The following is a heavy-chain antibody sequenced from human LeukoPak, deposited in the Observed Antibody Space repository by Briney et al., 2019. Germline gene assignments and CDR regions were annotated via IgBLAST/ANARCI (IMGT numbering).Heavy chain of an antibody. CDR1: GFTFDDYA. CDR2: ISWNSGSI. Sequence: PGMSLRLSCAASGFTFDDYAMHWVRQAPGKGLEWVSGISWNSGSIGYADSVKGRFTISRDNAKNSLYLQMNSLRAEDTALYYCAKDINYGDHGGLDYWGQGTLVTVSS. CDR3: AKDINYGDHGGLDY. D-gene: IGHD4-17*01. J-gene: IGHJ4*02. V-gene: IGHV3-9*01.